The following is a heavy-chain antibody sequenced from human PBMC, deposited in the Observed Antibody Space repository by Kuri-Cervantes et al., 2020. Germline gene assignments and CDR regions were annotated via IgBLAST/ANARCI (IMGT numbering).Heavy chain of an antibody. CDR2: IYPGDSDT. J-gene: IGHJ4*02. CDR3: ASSYDSSGYYSYYFDY. Sequence: GESLKISCKGSGYSFTSHWIGWVRQMPGKGLEWMGIIYPGDSDTRYSPSFQGQVTISADKSISTAYLQWSSPKASDTAMYYCASSYDSSGYYSYYFDYWGQGTLVTVSS. D-gene: IGHD3-22*01. CDR1: GYSFTSHW. V-gene: IGHV5-51*01.